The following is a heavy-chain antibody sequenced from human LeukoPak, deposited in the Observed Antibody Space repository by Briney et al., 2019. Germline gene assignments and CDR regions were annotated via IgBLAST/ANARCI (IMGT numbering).Heavy chain of an antibody. J-gene: IGHJ4*02. CDR1: GFDFNNYV. D-gene: IGHD5-12*01. Sequence: GGSLRLSCAASGFDFNNYVMPWVRQAAGNGLEWVAVISYDGSNIYYSDSVKGRFTISRDNSTNTMYVQMSSLRPDDTAVYYCAREMATTETFDYWGQGTLVTVSS. CDR3: AREMATTETFDY. CDR2: ISYDGSNI. V-gene: IGHV3-30*04.